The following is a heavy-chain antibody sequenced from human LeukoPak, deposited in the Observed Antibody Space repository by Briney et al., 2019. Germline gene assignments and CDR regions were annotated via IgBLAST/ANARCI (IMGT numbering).Heavy chain of an antibody. V-gene: IGHV4-59*01. J-gene: IGHJ3*02. CDR3: ARYYGSGTHSSGDAFDI. D-gene: IGHD3-10*01. Sequence: SETLSLTCTVSGGSISGYYWSWIRQSPGKGLEWIAYIYYSGSTNYNPSLKSRVTISVDTSKNQFSLKLTSVTPADTAVYYCARYYGSGTHSSGDAFDIWGQGTMVTVSS. CDR1: GGSISGYY. CDR2: IYYSGST.